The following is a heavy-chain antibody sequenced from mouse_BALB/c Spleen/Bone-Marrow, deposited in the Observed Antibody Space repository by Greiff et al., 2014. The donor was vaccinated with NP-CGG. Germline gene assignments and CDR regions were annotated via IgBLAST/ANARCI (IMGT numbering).Heavy chain of an antibody. CDR3: ARGTGPDY. V-gene: IGHV1-87*01. Sequence: QVQLKQSGAELARPGASVKLSCKASGYTFTSYWMQWVKQRPGQGLEWNGAIYPGDGDTRYTQKFKGKATLTADKSSSTAYMQLSSLASEDSAVYYCARGTGPDYWGQGTTLTVSS. CDR1: GYTFTSYW. J-gene: IGHJ2*01. D-gene: IGHD4-1*01. CDR2: IYPGDGDT.